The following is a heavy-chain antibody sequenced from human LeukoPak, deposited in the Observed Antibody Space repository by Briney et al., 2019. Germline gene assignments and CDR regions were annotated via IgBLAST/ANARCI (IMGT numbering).Heavy chain of an antibody. CDR3: ARDRNHALDF. J-gene: IGHJ3*01. V-gene: IGHV1-18*01. Sequence: GASVKVSCKASGCTFTRYGISWVRQAPGQGLEWMGWISAYSGNTNYAEKVQGRVTMTTDTSTSTAYMQLRSLTSDDASVDYCARDRNHALDFWGQGTMVTVSS. CDR1: GCTFTRYG. CDR2: ISAYSGNT.